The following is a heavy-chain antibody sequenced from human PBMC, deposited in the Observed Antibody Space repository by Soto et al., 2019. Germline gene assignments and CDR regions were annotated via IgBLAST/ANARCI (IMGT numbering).Heavy chain of an antibody. J-gene: IGHJ5*02. CDR2: IYYSGST. CDR1: EGSISSCSYC. Sequence: SEMMSHPSTVAEGSISSCSYCCSRNQEPPGKGLEWIGYIYYSGSTNYNPCLKIRVAISVDTSKNQLTLKLSSVTAADSGVYYCARVRGYRYDYDKLFDPWGHGTLVTVSS. CDR3: ARVRGYRYDYDKLFDP. V-gene: IGHV4-61*01. D-gene: IGHD5-18*01.